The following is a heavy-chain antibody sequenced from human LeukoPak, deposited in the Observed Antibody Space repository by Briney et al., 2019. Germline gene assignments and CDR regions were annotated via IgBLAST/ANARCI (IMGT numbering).Heavy chain of an antibody. J-gene: IGHJ4*02. D-gene: IGHD3-16*02. V-gene: IGHV3-48*01. CDR2: ISSSSSTI. CDR3: ARGRLRLGELSNY. Sequence: GGSLRLSCAASGFTFSSYSMNWVRQAPGKGLEWVSYISSSSSTIYYADSVKGRFTISRDNAKNSLYLQMNSLRAEDTAVYYCARGRLRLGELSNYWGQGTLVTVS. CDR1: GFTFSSYS.